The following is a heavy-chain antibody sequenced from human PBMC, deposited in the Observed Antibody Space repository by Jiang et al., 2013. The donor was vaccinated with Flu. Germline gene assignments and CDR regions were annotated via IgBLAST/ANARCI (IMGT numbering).Heavy chain of an antibody. V-gene: IGHV4-4*08. D-gene: IGHD3-16*01. CDR3: ARDWDYGMDV. J-gene: IGHJ6*02. CDR2: IHNSGTT. CDR1: SGSISSHY. Sequence: PGLVKPSETLSLTCTVSSGSISSHYWSWIRQPPGKGLEWIGYIHNSGTTNYNPSLKSRVTISIDTSTNQFSLKLISVTAPDTAVYFCARDWDYGMDVWGQGTTVTVSS.